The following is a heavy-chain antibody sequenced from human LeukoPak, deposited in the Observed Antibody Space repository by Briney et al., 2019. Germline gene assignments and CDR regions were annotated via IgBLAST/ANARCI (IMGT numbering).Heavy chain of an antibody. J-gene: IGHJ5*02. V-gene: IGHV1-8*01. Sequence: ASVKVSCKASGYTFTSYDINWVRQATGQGLEWMGWMNPNSGNTGYAQKFQGRVTVTRNTSISTAYMELSSLRSEDTAVYYCARGATVTNNWFDPWGQGTLVTVSS. CDR3: ARGATVTNNWFDP. CDR2: MNPNSGNT. D-gene: IGHD4-17*01. CDR1: GYTFTSYD.